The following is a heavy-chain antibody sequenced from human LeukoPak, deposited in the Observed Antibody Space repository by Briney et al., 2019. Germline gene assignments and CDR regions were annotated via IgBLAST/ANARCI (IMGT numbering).Heavy chain of an antibody. CDR2: IYASGST. CDR3: ARDLVFLRGFYYDTSGFNY. Sequence: SETLSLTCTVSGVSISSYYWSWIRQPAGKGLEWIGRIYASGSTNYNPSLKSRVTMSVDTSKNQFSLKLSSVTAADTAVYYCARDLVFLRGFYYDTSGFNYWGQGTLVTVSS. CDR1: GVSISSYY. V-gene: IGHV4-4*07. D-gene: IGHD3-22*01. J-gene: IGHJ4*02.